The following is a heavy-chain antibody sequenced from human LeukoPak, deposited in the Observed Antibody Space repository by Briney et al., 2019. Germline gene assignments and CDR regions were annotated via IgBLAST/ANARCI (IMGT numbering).Heavy chain of an antibody. Sequence: ASVKVSCKASGYTFTNYGVSWVRQAPGQGLEWMGWINAYNGDTHYAQNLQGRLTMITDTSTSTAFMELRSLRPDDTAVYYCARWGLVAPGTYYYYYMDVWGRGTTVTVSS. CDR3: ARWGLVAPGTYYYYYMDV. J-gene: IGHJ6*03. CDR2: INAYNGDT. D-gene: IGHD2-2*01. CDR1: GYTFTNYG. V-gene: IGHV1-18*01.